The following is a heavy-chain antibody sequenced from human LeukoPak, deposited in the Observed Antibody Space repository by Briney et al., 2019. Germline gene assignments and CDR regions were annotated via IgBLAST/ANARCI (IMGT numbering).Heavy chain of an antibody. CDR3: AKDHYYGSGSYSRWVYFDY. V-gene: IGHV3-43*01. CDR2: ISWDGGST. CDR1: GFTFYDYT. J-gene: IGHJ4*02. D-gene: IGHD3-10*01. Sequence: GGSLRLSCAASGFTFYDYTMHWVRQAPGKGLEWVSLISWDGGSTYYADSVKGRFTISRDNSKNSLYLQMNSLRTEDTALYFRAKDHYYGSGSYSRWVYFDYWGQGTLVTVSS.